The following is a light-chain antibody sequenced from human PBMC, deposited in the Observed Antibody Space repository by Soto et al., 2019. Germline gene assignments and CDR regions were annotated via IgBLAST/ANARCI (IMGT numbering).Light chain of an antibody. CDR3: AAWDDSLYGRV. V-gene: IGLV1-44*01. CDR1: RSNIGSNP. Sequence: QSVLTQPPSASGTPGRRVTISCSGSRSNIGSNPVNWYQQLPGTAPKLLIDSNNQRPSGVPDRFSGSRSGTSASLAISGLQSEDEADYYCAAWDDSLYGRVFGTGTKLTVL. J-gene: IGLJ1*01. CDR2: SNN.